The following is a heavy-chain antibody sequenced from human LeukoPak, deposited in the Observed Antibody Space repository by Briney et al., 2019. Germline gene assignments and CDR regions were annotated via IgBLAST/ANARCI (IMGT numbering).Heavy chain of an antibody. CDR1: GFTFRDYA. Sequence: PGGSLRLSCTASGFTFRDYAMSWVRQAPGKGLEWVGLIRSKDYGATTEYAASVTGRFTISRDDSKSIAYLQMNSLRSDDTAVYYCARHIVGARTFFDSWGQGALVTVSS. CDR3: ARHIVGARTFFDS. V-gene: IGHV3-49*04. CDR2: IRSKDYGATT. J-gene: IGHJ4*02. D-gene: IGHD1-26*01.